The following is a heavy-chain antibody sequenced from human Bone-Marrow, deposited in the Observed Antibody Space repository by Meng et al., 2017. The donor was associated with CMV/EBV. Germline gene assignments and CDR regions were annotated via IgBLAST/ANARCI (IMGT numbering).Heavy chain of an antibody. Sequence: ENYGMSWVRPTPGKGLEWVSGINWHGGSPDYADSVKGRFTISRDNAKSSLYLQMNSLRAEDTALYHCARFLGYCSSTGCYYDGFDLWGQGTMVTVSS. CDR2: INWHGGSP. D-gene: IGHD2-2*01. CDR1: ENYG. J-gene: IGHJ3*01. CDR3: ARFLGYCSSTGCYYDGFDL. V-gene: IGHV3-20*01.